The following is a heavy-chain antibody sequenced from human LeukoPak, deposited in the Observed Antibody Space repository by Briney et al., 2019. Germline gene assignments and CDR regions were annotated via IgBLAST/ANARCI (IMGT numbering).Heavy chain of an antibody. V-gene: IGHV4-34*01. CDR2: INHRGRT. CDR1: GGSFSDYY. CDR3: ARGEGQTRGPDY. J-gene: IGHJ4*02. Sequence: SETLSRTCAVYGGSFSDYYWSWIRQPPGKGLEWIGEINHRGRTNYNPSLKSRVTMSVDTSKNQFSLKVTSVTAADTALYYCARGEGQTRGPDYWGQGTLVTVSS.